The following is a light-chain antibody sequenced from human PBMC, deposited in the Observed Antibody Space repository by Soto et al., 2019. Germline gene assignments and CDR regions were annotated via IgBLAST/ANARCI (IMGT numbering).Light chain of an antibody. V-gene: IGKV3-11*01. J-gene: IGKJ5*01. Sequence: EIVLTQSPVTLSLSPGERATLSCRASQSVSSYLAWYQQKPGQALRLLIYDASNRATGIPARFSGGGSGTDFTLTIDNLEPEDFAIYYWQQRSNWPPITLGQGTRLEIK. CDR2: DAS. CDR1: QSVSSY. CDR3: QQRSNWPPIT.